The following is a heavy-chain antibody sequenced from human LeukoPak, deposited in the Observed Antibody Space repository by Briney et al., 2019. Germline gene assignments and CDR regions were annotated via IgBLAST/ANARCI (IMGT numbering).Heavy chain of an antibody. D-gene: IGHD5-24*01. Sequence: GESLKIPCRGSGYSFTSYWIGWVRQTPGKGLEWMGIIYPGDSDTRYSPSFQGQVTISADKSISTAYLQWSSLKASDTAMYYCARLGGRDGYNFDYWGQGTLVTVSS. V-gene: IGHV5-51*01. CDR1: GYSFTSYW. J-gene: IGHJ4*02. CDR2: IYPGDSDT. CDR3: ARLGGRDGYNFDY.